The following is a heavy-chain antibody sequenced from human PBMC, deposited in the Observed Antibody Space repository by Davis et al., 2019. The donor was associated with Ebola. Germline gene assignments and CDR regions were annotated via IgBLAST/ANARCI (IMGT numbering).Heavy chain of an antibody. D-gene: IGHD3-3*01. CDR2: IYYNGST. CDR1: GGSVSSGTYY. V-gene: IGHV4-61*01. CDR3: ARHDYDFWSGYLQYNWFDP. Sequence: MPSETLSLTCTVSGGSVSSGTYYWSWIRQPPGKGLEWIGYIYYNGSTNYNPSLKSRVTISVDTSKNQFSLKLSSVTAADTAVYYCARHDYDFWSGYLQYNWFDPWGQGTLVTVSS. J-gene: IGHJ5*02.